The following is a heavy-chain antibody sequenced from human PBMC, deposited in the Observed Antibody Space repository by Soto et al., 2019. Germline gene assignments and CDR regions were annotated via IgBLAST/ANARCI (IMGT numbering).Heavy chain of an antibody. J-gene: IGHJ4*01. CDR3: VRDAAVADNINFDF. CDR1: GYTFSSNG. Sequence: ASVKVSCKASGYTFSSNGVHWVRQAPGQRLEWMGWINAGDGDTKYSRKFQGRVTITRDTSASTAYLELSSLRSEDTAVYYCVRDAAVADNINFDFGGHGTLVKVSS. D-gene: IGHD6-19*01. V-gene: IGHV1-3*01. CDR2: INAGDGDT.